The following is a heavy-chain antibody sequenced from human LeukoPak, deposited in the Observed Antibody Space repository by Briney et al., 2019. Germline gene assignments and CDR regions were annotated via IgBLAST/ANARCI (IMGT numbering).Heavy chain of an antibody. CDR1: GGSISSSSYY. D-gene: IGHD5-24*01. Sequence: KPSETLSLTCTVSGGSISSSSYYWGWIRQPPGKGLDWIGSIYYSGSTYYNPSLKSRVTISVDTSKNQFSLKLSSVTAADTAVYYCASRGYRYYYYYMDVWGKGTTATVSS. CDR2: IYYSGST. CDR3: ASRGYRYYYYYMDV. J-gene: IGHJ6*03. V-gene: IGHV4-39*01.